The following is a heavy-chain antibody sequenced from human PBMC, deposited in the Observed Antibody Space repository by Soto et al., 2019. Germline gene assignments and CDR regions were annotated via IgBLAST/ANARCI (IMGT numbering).Heavy chain of an antibody. D-gene: IGHD3-16*02. CDR3: ARDPMITFGGVIVRGAFDI. J-gene: IGHJ3*02. Sequence: EVQLVESGGGLVQPGGSLRLSCAASGFTFSSYSMNWVRQAPGKGLEWVSCISSSSSTIYYADSVKGRFTISRDNAKNSLYLQMNSLRAEDTAVYYCARDPMITFGGVIVRGAFDIWGQGTMVTVSS. CDR1: GFTFSSYS. V-gene: IGHV3-48*01. CDR2: ISSSSSTI.